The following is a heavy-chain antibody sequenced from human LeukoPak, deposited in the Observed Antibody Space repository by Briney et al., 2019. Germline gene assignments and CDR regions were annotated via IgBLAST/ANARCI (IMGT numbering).Heavy chain of an antibody. CDR1: GFTLSSYD. CDR3: ARDRRGMAV. Sequence: GGSLRLSCAASGFTLSSYDMHWVRQVTGKGLEWVSAIGVAGDTYYPGSVKGQFIITRENAKNSLYLQMNSLIVEDTAVYYCARDRRGMAVWGQGTTVIVSS. CDR2: IGVAGDT. V-gene: IGHV3-13*01. J-gene: IGHJ6*02.